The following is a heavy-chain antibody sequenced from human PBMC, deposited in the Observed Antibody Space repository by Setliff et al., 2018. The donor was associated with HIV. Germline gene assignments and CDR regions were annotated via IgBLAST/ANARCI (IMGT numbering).Heavy chain of an antibody. V-gene: IGHV4-30-4*01. J-gene: IGHJ4*02. D-gene: IGHD6-19*01. CDR3: ARARSDWYNVRPYYFDL. CDR2: FMYTDIHYVNYLN. CDR1: GASFVGDNH. Sequence: PSETLSLTCAVSGASFVGDNHWSWIRQTPERGLEWIAYFMYTDIHYVNYLNYRNPSLASRLSISVDKSKNQFSLTLSPVTAADTAVYYRARARSDWYNVRPYYFDLWGQGTPVTVSS.